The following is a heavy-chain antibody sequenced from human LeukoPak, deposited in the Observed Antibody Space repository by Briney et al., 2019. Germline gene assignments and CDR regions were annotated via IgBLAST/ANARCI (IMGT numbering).Heavy chain of an antibody. CDR2: IYSSVST. J-gene: IGHJ6*03. Sequence: SETLSLTCTVSGDSINDHYWSWIRQPPGEGLEWIGYIYSSVSTNYNPSLKSRVTISIDTSKSQFSLKLSSVTAADTGVYYCARQRCSGGSCYRVDYYYYMDVWGKGTTVTVPS. D-gene: IGHD2-15*01. CDR1: GDSINDHY. CDR3: ARQRCSGGSCYRVDYYYYMDV. V-gene: IGHV4-4*09.